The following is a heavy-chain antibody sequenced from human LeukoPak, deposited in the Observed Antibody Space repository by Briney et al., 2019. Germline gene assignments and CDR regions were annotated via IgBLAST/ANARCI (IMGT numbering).Heavy chain of an antibody. CDR2: INQDGSDM. D-gene: IGHD3-10*01. CDR3: ARDFPGIGRGTFDL. CDR1: GFIFNTFW. J-gene: IGHJ3*01. Sequence: PGGSLRLSCAASGFIFNTFWMNWVRLTPGKGLEWVAKINQDGSDMYYVDSVKGRFFVSRDNARNLVYLQMNSLRVDDTAVYYCARDFPGIGRGTFDLWGQGTIIIVSS. V-gene: IGHV3-7*03.